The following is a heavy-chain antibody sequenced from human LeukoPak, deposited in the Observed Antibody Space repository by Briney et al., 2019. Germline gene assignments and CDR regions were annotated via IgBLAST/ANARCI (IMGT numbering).Heavy chain of an antibody. CDR1: GVTVSSNY. CDR2: IYSGGST. CDR3: ARITMVRGRDY. V-gene: IGHV3-53*01. Sequence: GGSLRLSCGASGVTVSSNYMSWVRQAPGKGLEWVSVIYSGGSTYYADSVKGRFTISRDNSKNTLHLQMNSLRAEDTAVYYCARITMVRGRDYWGQGTLVTVSS. D-gene: IGHD3-10*01. J-gene: IGHJ4*02.